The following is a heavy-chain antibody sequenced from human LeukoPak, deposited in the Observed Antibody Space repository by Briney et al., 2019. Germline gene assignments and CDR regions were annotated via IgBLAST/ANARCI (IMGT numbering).Heavy chain of an antibody. V-gene: IGHV3-74*01. D-gene: IGHD6-13*01. Sequence: GGSLRLSCAASGFAFSTNWMHWVRQAPGKGLVWVSHISTDARTIAYADFVKGRFTISRDNAKNTLYLQMNSLRAEDTALYYCVRGQATAWGLDYWGQGTLVTVSS. CDR2: ISTDARTI. J-gene: IGHJ4*02. CDR3: VRGQATAWGLDY. CDR1: GFAFSTNW.